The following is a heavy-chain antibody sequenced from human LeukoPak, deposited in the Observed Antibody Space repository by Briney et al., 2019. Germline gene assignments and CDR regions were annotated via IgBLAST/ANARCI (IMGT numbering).Heavy chain of an antibody. J-gene: IGHJ4*02. Sequence: GGSRRLSCAASGFTFSSYAMSWVRQAPGKGLEWVSDISGSGGSTYYPDSVKGRFTISRDNSKNTLYLLMDTLGADDTAVYYCAKARDTNGFYRYFDYWGQGTLVTVSS. CDR1: GFTFSSYA. V-gene: IGHV3-23*01. CDR3: AKARDTNGFYRYFDY. CDR2: ISGSGGST. D-gene: IGHD2-8*01.